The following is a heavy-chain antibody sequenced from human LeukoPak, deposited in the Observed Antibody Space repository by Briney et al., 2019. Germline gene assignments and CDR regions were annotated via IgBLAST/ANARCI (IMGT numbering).Heavy chain of an antibody. J-gene: IGHJ4*02. CDR1: GGSISSYY. D-gene: IGHD6-19*01. V-gene: IGHV4-59*12. Sequence: SGTLSLTCTVSGGSISSYYWSWIRQPPGKGLEGIGYIYYSGSTNYNPSLKSRVTISVDTSKNQFSLKLSSVTAADTAVYYCAREGWTAGTYDYWGQGTLVTVSS. CDR2: IYYSGST. CDR3: AREGWTAGTYDY.